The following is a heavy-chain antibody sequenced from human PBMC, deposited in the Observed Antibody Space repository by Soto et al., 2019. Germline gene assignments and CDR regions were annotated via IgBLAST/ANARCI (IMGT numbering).Heavy chain of an antibody. V-gene: IGHV3-23*01. D-gene: IGHD1-26*01. CDR1: GFTFSNYG. CDR2: LPEIGTNT. J-gene: IGHJ4*02. CDR3: AKKSGVGATWCFDY. Sequence: GSLRLSCAASGFTFSNYGMSWVRQAPGKGLEWVSALPEIGTNTYYADSVKGRFTISRDNSKNTLFLQINNLRAGDTAVYYCAKKSGVGATWCFDYWGQGTLVTVSS.